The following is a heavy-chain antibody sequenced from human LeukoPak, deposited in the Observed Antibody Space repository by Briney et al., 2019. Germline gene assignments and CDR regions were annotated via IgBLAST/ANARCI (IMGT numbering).Heavy chain of an antibody. CDR1: GGSFSSGSYY. Sequence: SETLSLTCTVSGGSFSSGSYYWSWLRQPPGTGLEWIGYIYYSGSTNYNPSLKSRVTISVDTSKNQFSLKLSSVTAADTAVYYCARGDRYYDILTGYYRGGLDGYWGQGTLVTVSS. CDR3: ARGDRYYDILTGYYRGGLDGY. CDR2: IYYSGST. J-gene: IGHJ4*02. V-gene: IGHV4-61*01. D-gene: IGHD3-9*01.